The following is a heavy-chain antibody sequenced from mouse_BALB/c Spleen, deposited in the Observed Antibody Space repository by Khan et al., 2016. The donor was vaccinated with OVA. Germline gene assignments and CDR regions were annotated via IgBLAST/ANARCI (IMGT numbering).Heavy chain of an antibody. CDR3: AYSLLLYAIDY. Sequence: VQLQQPGAEFLKPGASVRLSCTVSGFNIKDTYMHWVKQRPEQGLEWIGRIAPANGNTKYDPKVQGKATLTADTSSNTAYLLLSSLTSEDTAVPSWAYSLLLYAIDYRGQRTSVTVSS. CDR1: GFNIKDTY. D-gene: IGHD1-2*01. J-gene: IGHJ4*01. CDR2: IAPANGNT. V-gene: IGHV14-3*02.